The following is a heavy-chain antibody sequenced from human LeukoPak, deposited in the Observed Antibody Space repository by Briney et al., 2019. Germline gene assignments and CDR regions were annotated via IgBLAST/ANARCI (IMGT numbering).Heavy chain of an antibody. J-gene: IGHJ3*02. Sequence: GGSLRLSCAASGFSFTSYNFHSVRPAPGKGVQWLGFISYVGNIKYEDSVKGRFTISRDNSKNTLYLQMNSLRAEDTAVFYCAKTRTAAAGYDAFDIWGQETTVTVSS. D-gene: IGHD6-13*01. CDR2: ISYVGNIK. CDR3: AKTRTAAAGYDAFDI. CDR1: GFSFTSYN. V-gene: IGHV3-30*18.